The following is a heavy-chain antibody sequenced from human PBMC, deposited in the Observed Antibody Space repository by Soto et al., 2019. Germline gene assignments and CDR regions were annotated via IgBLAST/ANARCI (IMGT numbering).Heavy chain of an antibody. D-gene: IGHD2-15*01. Sequence: QVQLVESGGGVVQPGRSLRLSCAASGFTFSSYGMHWVRQAPGKGLEWVAVISYDGSNKYYADSVKGRFTISRDNSKNTLYLQMNSLRAEDTAVYYCAKNHAPYCSGGSCYSGYYGMDVWGQGTTVTVSS. CDR2: ISYDGSNK. V-gene: IGHV3-30*18. J-gene: IGHJ6*02. CDR1: GFTFSSYG. CDR3: AKNHAPYCSGGSCYSGYYGMDV.